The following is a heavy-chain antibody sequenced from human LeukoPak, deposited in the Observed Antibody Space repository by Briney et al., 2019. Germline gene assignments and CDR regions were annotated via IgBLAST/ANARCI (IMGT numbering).Heavy chain of an antibody. V-gene: IGHV4-31*03. CDR2: IYYSGST. J-gene: IGHJ3*02. D-gene: IGHD4-23*01. CDR1: GGSISSGGYY. Sequence: PSQTLSLTCTVSGGSISSGGYYWSWIRQHPGKGLEWIGYIYYSGSTYYSPSLKSRVTISVDTSKNQFSLKLSSVTAADTAVYYCASSPGSYGGTHDAFDIWGQGTMVTVSS. CDR3: ASSPGSYGGTHDAFDI.